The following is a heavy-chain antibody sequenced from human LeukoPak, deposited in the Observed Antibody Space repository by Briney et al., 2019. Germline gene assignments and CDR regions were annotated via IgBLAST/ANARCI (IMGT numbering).Heavy chain of an antibody. CDR3: ARDPPRYCSSTSCSN. CDR1: GFTFSSYG. CDR2: ISNDGSKK. D-gene: IGHD2-2*01. J-gene: IGHJ4*02. V-gene: IGHV3-30*03. Sequence: GGSLRLSCAASGFTFSSYGMHWVRQAPGKGLDWVAVISNDGSKKYYADSVKGRFTISRDNSKNTLSLQVSSLRSDDTAVYYCARDPPRYCSSTSCSNWGQGTLVTVSS.